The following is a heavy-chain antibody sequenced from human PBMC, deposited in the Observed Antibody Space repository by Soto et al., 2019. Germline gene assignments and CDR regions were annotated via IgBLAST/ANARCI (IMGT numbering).Heavy chain of an antibody. J-gene: IGHJ5*02. D-gene: IGHD3-16*01. CDR3: ATSSGGVFGIIIAGTNWFAP. V-gene: IGHV1-46*01. Sequence: ASVKVSCKAPGDTFTSYYMHWVRQAPGHGLEWMGVINPNGGSTRFAQKFQGRVTMTSDTSTSTVYMELRGLTSEDTAVYYCATSSGGVFGIIIAGTNWFAPWGQGTLVTV. CDR2: INPNGGST. CDR1: GDTFTSYY.